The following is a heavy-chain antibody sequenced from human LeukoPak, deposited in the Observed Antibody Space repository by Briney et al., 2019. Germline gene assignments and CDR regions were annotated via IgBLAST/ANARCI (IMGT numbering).Heavy chain of an antibody. V-gene: IGHV3-23*01. J-gene: IGHJ4*02. Sequence: GGFLRLSCAASGFTFNMYGMGWVRQAPGKWPEWVAAIADSGGNTYYADSVKGRFTISRDNSRNTLSLQMNSLRAEDTAVYYCAKGHNNYYFTIDYWGQGTLVTVSS. CDR3: AKGHNNYYFTIDY. CDR1: GFTFNMYG. D-gene: IGHD2/OR15-2a*01. CDR2: IADSGGNT.